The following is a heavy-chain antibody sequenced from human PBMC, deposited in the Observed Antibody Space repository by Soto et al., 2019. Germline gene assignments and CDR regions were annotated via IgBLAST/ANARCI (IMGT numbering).Heavy chain of an antibody. Sequence: QVQLQESGPGLVEPSQTLSLSCSVSGASLRREIYYWNWIRQAPGKGLEWVGYGSYFGSSKYNPTLESRVTISLDASKNQFALELTSVTAADRAVYYCARMNALSDALDVCGQGTLVNVSS. CDR2: GSYFGSS. D-gene: IGHD1-1*01. J-gene: IGHJ3*01. CDR1: GASLRREIYY. CDR3: ARMNALSDALDV. V-gene: IGHV4-61*01.